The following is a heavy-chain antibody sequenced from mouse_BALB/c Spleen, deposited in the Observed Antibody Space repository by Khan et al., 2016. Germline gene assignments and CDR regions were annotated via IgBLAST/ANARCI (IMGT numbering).Heavy chain of an antibody. D-gene: IGHD2-12*01. J-gene: IGHJ4*01. CDR3: EGWDSCDTVDY. V-gene: IGHV3-1*02. CDR1: GYSITSGYS. CDR2: IHYSGST. Sequence: EVQLQESGPDLVKPSQSLSLTCTVTGYSITSGYSWHWIRQFPGNKLEWMGYIHYSGSTNYNPSLKSRISITRDTSKNQSFLQLNSGTTVDTATYYYEGWDSCDTVDYWGQGTSVTVSS.